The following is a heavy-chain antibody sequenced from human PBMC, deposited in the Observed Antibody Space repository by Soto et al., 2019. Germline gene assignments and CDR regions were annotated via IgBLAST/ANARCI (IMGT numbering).Heavy chain of an antibody. J-gene: IGHJ4*02. Sequence: QVQLVESGGGVVQPGRSLRVSCAASGFTFSIYAMHWVRQAPGTGLEWVAVISYDGTKTYYADSVKGRFTISRDNSKNTVYLQMNSLRDEDTAVYYCAKDGGPGRQWLIEPFDYWGQGTLVTVSP. CDR2: ISYDGTKT. D-gene: IGHD6-19*01. CDR1: GFTFSIYA. CDR3: AKDGGPGRQWLIEPFDY. V-gene: IGHV3-30*18.